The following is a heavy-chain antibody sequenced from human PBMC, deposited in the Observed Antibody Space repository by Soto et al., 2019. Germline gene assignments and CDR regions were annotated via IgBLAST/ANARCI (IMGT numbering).Heavy chain of an antibody. Sequence: GASVKVSCKASGYTFTSYYMHWVLQAPVQGLEWMGIINPSGGSTSYAQKFQGRVTMTRDTSTSTVYMELSSLRSEDTAVYYCARDLGVVPPHDAFDIWGQGTMVTVSS. CDR3: ARDLGVVPPHDAFDI. CDR2: INPSGGST. V-gene: IGHV1-46*01. CDR1: GYTFTSYY. J-gene: IGHJ3*02. D-gene: IGHD2-15*01.